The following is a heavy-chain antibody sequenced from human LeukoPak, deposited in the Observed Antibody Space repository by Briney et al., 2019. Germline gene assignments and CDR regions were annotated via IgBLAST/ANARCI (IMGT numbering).Heavy chain of an antibody. CDR1: GFTFSSYA. J-gene: IGHJ4*02. Sequence: GGSLRLSCTASGFTFSSYAMTWVRQAPGKGLEWVSAISGTGGSTHYADSVRGRFTISRDNSKNTLYLQMNSLRAEDTALYYCARGIRNFDYWGQGTLVTVSS. D-gene: IGHD3-16*01. CDR2: ISGTGGST. V-gene: IGHV3-23*01. CDR3: ARGIRNFDY.